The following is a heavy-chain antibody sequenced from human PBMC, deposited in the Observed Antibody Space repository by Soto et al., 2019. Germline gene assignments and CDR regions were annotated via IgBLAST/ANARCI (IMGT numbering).Heavy chain of an antibody. CDR3: ARGEAREVQLLLHDAFDI. V-gene: IGHV1-8*01. CDR1: GYTFTSYD. D-gene: IGHD2-2*01. J-gene: IGHJ3*02. Sequence: VASVKVSCKASGYTFTSYDINWVRQATGQGLEWMGWMNPNSGNTGYAQKFQGRVTMTRNTSISTAYMELSSLRSEDTAVYYCARGEAREVQLLLHDAFDIWGQGTMVTVS. CDR2: MNPNSGNT.